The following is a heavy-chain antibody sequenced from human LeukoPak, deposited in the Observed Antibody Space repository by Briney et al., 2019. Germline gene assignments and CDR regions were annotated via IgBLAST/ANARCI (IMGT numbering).Heavy chain of an antibody. J-gene: IGHJ4*02. CDR1: GFTFDDYA. CDR3: ARASGDIVETATMGSY. V-gene: IGHV3-9*01. D-gene: IGHD5-18*01. Sequence: PGGSLRLSCAASGFTFDDYAMHWVRQAPGKGLEWVSGISWNSGSIGYADSVKGRFTISRDNADNSLYLQMNSLRAEDTAVYYCARASGDIVETATMGSYWGQGTLVTVSS. CDR2: ISWNSGSI.